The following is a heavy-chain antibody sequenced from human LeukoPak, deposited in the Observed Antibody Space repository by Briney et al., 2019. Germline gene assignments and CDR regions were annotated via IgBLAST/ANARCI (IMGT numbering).Heavy chain of an antibody. Sequence: PGGTLRLSCAASGFTFSSYGMSWVRQAPGKGLEWVSAISGSGGSTYYVDSVKGRFTISRDNSRNTLYLQMNSLRAGDTAVYYCAKSFRSTSLDYWGQGTLVTVSS. CDR2: ISGSGGST. V-gene: IGHV3-23*01. CDR1: GFTFSSYG. J-gene: IGHJ4*02. D-gene: IGHD2-2*01. CDR3: AKSFRSTSLDY.